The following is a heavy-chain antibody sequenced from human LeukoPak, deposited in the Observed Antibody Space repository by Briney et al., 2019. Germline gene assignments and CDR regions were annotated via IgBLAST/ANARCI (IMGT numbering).Heavy chain of an antibody. Sequence: GGSLRLSCAASGFTFSDYYMTWFCHAPGKGLEWVSYISGGSSYTNFADSVKGRFTISRDNAKNSLYLQMNSLRAEDTAVYYCARVSLLDDGGLGDYWGQGTLVTVSS. CDR1: GFTFSDYY. V-gene: IGHV3-11*05. CDR3: ARVSLLDDGGLGDY. CDR2: ISGGSSYT. D-gene: IGHD4-23*01. J-gene: IGHJ4*02.